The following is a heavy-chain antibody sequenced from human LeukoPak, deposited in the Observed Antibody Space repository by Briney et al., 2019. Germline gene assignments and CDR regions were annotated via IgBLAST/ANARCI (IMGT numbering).Heavy chain of an antibody. Sequence: GGSLRLSCAASGFSFTSYAMSWVRQAPGKGLEWVSAITGSGGTKYYADSVKGRFTISRDSSKNTLFLQMNSLRAEDTAVYSCAKDLAPFTNAWYAFDYWGRGTLVTVSS. V-gene: IGHV3-23*01. D-gene: IGHD6-13*01. J-gene: IGHJ4*02. CDR2: ITGSGGTK. CDR3: AKDLAPFTNAWYAFDY. CDR1: GFSFTSYA.